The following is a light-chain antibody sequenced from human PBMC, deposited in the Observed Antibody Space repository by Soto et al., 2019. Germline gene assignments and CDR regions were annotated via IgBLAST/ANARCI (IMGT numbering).Light chain of an antibody. J-gene: IGLJ1*01. CDR2: EVS. V-gene: IGLV2-14*01. Sequence: QSALTQPASVSGSPGQSITISCAGTSSDIGGYNYVSWYQHHPGKAPKVMIYEVSNRPSGVSNRFSGSKSGNTASLTISGLQAEDEADYYCSSFTISSPLFVFGSGTKLTVL. CDR1: SSDIGGYNY. CDR3: SSFTISSPLFV.